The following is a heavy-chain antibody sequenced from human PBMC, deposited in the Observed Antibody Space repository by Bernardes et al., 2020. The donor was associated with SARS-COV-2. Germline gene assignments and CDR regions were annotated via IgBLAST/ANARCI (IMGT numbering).Heavy chain of an antibody. J-gene: IGHJ6*02. CDR3: SKNAKYSSSSMEV. CDR1: GFTFSQNA. CDR2: ISAIGGST. D-gene: IGHD6-6*01. Sequence: GGSLRLSCVASGFTFSQNAMTWVRQVPGKGLEWVSAISAIGGSTYYAESVKGRVTISRDNSRNTVYLEMSSLRADDTAVYYCSKNAKYSSSSMEVWGQGTTVT. V-gene: IGHV3-23*01.